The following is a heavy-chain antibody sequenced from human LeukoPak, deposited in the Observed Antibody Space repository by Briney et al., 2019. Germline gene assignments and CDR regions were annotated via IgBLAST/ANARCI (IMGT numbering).Heavy chain of an antibody. CDR2: ISGSGSPI. D-gene: IGHD3-16*01. V-gene: IGHV3-48*03. Sequence: PGGSLRLSCAASGFTFSSYEMNWVRQAPGKGLEWISYISGSGSPIYYADSVKGRFTISRDNAKNSLYLQMNSLRAEDTAVYYRKGFIPYGMDVWGQGTTVTVSS. J-gene: IGHJ6*02. CDR1: GFTFSSYE. CDR3: KGFIPYGMDV.